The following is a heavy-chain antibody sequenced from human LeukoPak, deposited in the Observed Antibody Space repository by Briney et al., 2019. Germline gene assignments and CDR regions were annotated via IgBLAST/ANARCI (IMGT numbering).Heavy chain of an antibody. J-gene: IGHJ5*02. CDR2: MNSNSGYT. Sequence: ASVKVSCKAFGYTFANYDINWVRQAPGQGLEWVGWMNSNSGYTGNAQEFQDRVTLSMDISITTAYMELSGLNSEDTAVYYCTRTARTSAWYLNCFDPWGQGTLVTVSS. D-gene: IGHD6-19*01. V-gene: IGHV1-8*01. CDR1: GYTFANYD. CDR3: TRTARTSAWYLNCFDP.